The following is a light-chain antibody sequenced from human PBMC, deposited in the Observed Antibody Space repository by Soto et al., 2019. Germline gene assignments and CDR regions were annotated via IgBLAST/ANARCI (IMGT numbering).Light chain of an antibody. CDR1: QSISSW. J-gene: IGKJ1*01. CDR3: QQYNSYSRT. V-gene: IGKV1-5*01. CDR2: DVS. Sequence: DIQMTQSPSTLSASVGDRVTITCRASQSISSWLAWYQQKPGKATNLLIYDVSSLQHGVPSRFSGSGSGTEFTLTISSLQPDDFATYYCQQYNSYSRTFGQGTKVEIK.